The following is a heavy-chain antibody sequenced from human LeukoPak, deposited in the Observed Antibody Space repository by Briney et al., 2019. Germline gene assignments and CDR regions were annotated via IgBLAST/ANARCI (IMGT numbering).Heavy chain of an antibody. CDR3: ARETEFGDYVIGRTGVGPGDF. V-gene: IGHV3-30*04. J-gene: IGHJ4*02. D-gene: IGHD4-17*01. CDR2: ISYDGSYR. Sequence: PGRSLRLSCAASGFTFTNCAMHWVRQAPGKGLEWVAVISYDGSYRNYADFVKGRFTISRDNSKNTLYLQMNSLTSEDTAVYYCARETEFGDYVIGRTGVGPGDFWGQGTLVTVSS. CDR1: GFTFTNCA.